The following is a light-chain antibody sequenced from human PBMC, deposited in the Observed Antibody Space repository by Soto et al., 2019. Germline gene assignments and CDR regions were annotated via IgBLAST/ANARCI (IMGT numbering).Light chain of an antibody. CDR2: GAS. CDR1: QSVTSN. J-gene: IGKJ4*01. V-gene: IGKV3-15*01. CDR3: QQYNNWLT. Sequence: EIVMTQSPVTLSVSPGERATLSCRASQSVTSNLAWYQQKPGQAPRLLIYGASTRATGIPARFSGSGSGTEFTLTISSLQSEDFAVYHCQQYNNWLTFGGGTKVEIK.